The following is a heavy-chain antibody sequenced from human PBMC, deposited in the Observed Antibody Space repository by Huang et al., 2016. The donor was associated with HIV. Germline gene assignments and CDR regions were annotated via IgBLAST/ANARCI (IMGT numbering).Heavy chain of an antibody. CDR1: GGSFRGYY. CDR2: IPHSGST. D-gene: IGHD3-10*01. J-gene: IGHJ4*02. CDR3: ARAPHYGSGSYYY. Sequence: QVQLHQWGAGLLKPSETLSLTCAVYGGSFRGYYWSGIRQPPGKGLEWIGEIPHSGSTNYNPSLKSRVTISEETSKNQFSLKLSSVTAADTAVYYCARAPHYGSGSYYYWGQGTLVTVSS. V-gene: IGHV4-34*01.